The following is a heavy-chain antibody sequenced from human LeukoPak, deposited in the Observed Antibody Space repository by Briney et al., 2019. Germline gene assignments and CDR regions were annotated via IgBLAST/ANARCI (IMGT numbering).Heavy chain of an antibody. V-gene: IGHV3-7*01. CDR3: ARANQRTWESTSCYLKIDY. D-gene: IGHD2-2*01. J-gene: IGHJ4*02. CDR2: INQDGSEK. CDR1: GFTFSSYC. Sequence: PGGSLRLSCAASGFTFSSYCMSWVRQAPGKGLEWVANINQDGSEKYYVASVKGRFTISRDTTNNFLYLLMNRLRADDTAVYFCARANQRTWESTSCYLKIDYWGQGTLLTVSS.